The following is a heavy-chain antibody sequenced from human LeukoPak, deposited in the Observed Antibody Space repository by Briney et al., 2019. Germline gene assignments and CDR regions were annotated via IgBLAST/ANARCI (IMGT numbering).Heavy chain of an antibody. CDR1: GFTFSNYN. V-gene: IGHV3-23*01. J-gene: IGHJ4*02. CDR3: AKARTSSGWSNY. CDR2: ISGSGGST. D-gene: IGHD6-19*01. Sequence: GGSLRLSCAASGFTFSNYNMSWVRQAPGKGLEWVSAISGSGGSTYYADSVKGRFTISRDNSKNTLYLQMNSLRAEDTAVYYCAKARTSSGWSNYWGQGTLVTVSS.